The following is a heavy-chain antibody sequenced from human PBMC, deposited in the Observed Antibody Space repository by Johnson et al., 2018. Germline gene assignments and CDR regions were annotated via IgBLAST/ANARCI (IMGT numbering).Heavy chain of an antibody. D-gene: IGHD3-22*01. CDR1: GGSIGNYF. Sequence: QVQLQESGPGLVKPSETLSLTCTVSGGSIGNYFWSWIRQPAGKGLEWVGQIYTSGNTNYNPSLKSRVTMSVDPSKNQFSLKLTSVTAADTAVYDCAREAAYFDASGYSTDTFDIWGQGTMGSVSS. J-gene: IGHJ3*02. CDR2: IYTSGNT. CDR3: AREAAYFDASGYSTDTFDI. V-gene: IGHV4-4*07.